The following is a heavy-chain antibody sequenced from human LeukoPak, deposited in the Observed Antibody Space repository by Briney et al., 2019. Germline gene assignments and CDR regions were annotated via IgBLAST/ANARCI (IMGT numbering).Heavy chain of an antibody. CDR2: INPNGGNT. J-gene: IGHJ3*02. Sequence: ASVKVSCKASGYTFTSYYMHWVRQAPGQGLEWMGIINPNGGNTNYAQKVQGRVTMTTDTSTSTAYMELRSLRSDDTAVYYCARDRWYSRNWNDAVDIWGQGTMVTVSS. D-gene: IGHD6-13*01. V-gene: IGHV1-46*01. CDR3: ARDRWYSRNWNDAVDI. CDR1: GYTFTSYY.